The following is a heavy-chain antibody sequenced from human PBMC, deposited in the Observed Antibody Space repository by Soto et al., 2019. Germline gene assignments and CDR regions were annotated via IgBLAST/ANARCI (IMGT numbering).Heavy chain of an antibody. CDR2: ISYRGST. J-gene: IGHJ5*02. D-gene: IGHD3-22*01. CDR3: ARSLDSSGSSFDP. CDR1: GGSIGSSSYY. Sequence: QMQLQESGPGLVKPSETLSLTCTVSGGSIGSSSYYWGWIRQPPGKGLECIGSISYRGSTDYNPSLKSRVTISVDTSRDQFSLNLSSVTAADTAVYYCARSLDSSGSSFDPWGQGTLVTVSS. V-gene: IGHV4-39*01.